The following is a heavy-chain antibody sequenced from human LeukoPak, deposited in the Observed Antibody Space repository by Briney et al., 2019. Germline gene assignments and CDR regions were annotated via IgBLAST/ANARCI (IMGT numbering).Heavy chain of an antibody. CDR3: AKGRVWLQLPGPSDY. D-gene: IGHD5-24*01. Sequence: PGGSLRLSCAASGFTFDDYAMHWVRQAPGKGLEWVSGISWNSGSIGYADSVKGRFTISRDNAKNSLYLQMNSLRAEDTALYYCAKGRVWLQLPGPSDYWGQGTLVTVSS. V-gene: IGHV3-9*01. CDR2: ISWNSGSI. CDR1: GFTFDDYA. J-gene: IGHJ4*02.